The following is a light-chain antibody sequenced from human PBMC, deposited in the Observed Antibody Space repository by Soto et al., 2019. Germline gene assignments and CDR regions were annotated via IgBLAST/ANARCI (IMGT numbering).Light chain of an antibody. Sequence: DIVMTQSPDSLAVSLGERATLSCRASQSVSSNLAWYLQKPGQAPRLLVYDTSYRATGGPDRVSGSGSGTDFTLTSSRLEPADSAVYDCQQYDSSPWTFGQGTKVDIK. CDR2: DTS. CDR1: QSVSSN. V-gene: IGKV3-20*01. J-gene: IGKJ1*01. CDR3: QQYDSSPWT.